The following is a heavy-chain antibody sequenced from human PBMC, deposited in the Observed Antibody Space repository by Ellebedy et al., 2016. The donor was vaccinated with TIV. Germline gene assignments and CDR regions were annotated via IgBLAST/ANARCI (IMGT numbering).Heavy chain of an antibody. CDR2: IYYSGST. CDR3: ARASQRWPFYYYYMDV. CDR1: GGSISSYY. J-gene: IGHJ6*03. Sequence: SETLSLTXTVSGGSISSYYWSWIRQPPGKGLEWIGYIYYSGSTNYNPSLKSRVTISVDTSKNQFSLKLSSVTAADTAVYYCARASQRWPFYYYYMDVWGKGTTVTVSS. D-gene: IGHD5-24*01. V-gene: IGHV4-59*01.